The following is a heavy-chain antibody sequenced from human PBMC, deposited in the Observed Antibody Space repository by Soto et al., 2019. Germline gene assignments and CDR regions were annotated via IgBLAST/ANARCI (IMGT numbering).Heavy chain of an antibody. CDR3: TSGNLSTSHPPYFFAY. V-gene: IGHV4-34*01. J-gene: IGHJ4*02. D-gene: IGHD2-2*01. CDR2: INHSGST. CDR1: GGSFSGYY. Sequence: SETLSLTCAVYGGSFSGYYWSWIRQPPGKGLEWIGEINHSGSTNYNPSLKSRVTISVDTSKNQFSLKLSSVTAADTAVYYCTSGNLSTSHPPYFFAYWAQRTLVPVSS.